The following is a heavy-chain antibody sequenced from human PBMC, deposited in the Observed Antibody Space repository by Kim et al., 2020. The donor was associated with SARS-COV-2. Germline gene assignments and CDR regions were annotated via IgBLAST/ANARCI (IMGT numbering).Heavy chain of an antibody. CDR1: GYTFTGYY. J-gene: IGHJ6*02. CDR2: INPNSGGT. D-gene: IGHD5-18*01. Sequence: ASVKVSCKASGYTFTGYYMHWVRQAPGQGLEWMGWINPNSGGTNYAQKFQGWVTMTRDTSISTAYMELSRLRSDDTAVYYCARGGAVDTAILYYYYGMDVWGQGTTVTVSS. CDR3: ARGGAVDTAILYYYYGMDV. V-gene: IGHV1-2*04.